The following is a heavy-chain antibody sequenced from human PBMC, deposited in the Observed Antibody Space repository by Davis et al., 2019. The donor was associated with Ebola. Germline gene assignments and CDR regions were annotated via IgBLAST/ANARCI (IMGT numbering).Heavy chain of an antibody. CDR1: GGTFSSYT. Sequence: SVKVSCKASGGTFSSYTISWVRQAPGQGLEWMGRIIPILGIANYAQKFQGRVTITADKSTSTAYMELSSLRSEDTAVYYCARVRVTLIVVAPFDYWGQGTLVTVSS. V-gene: IGHV1-69*02. D-gene: IGHD3-22*01. CDR2: IIPILGIA. CDR3: ARVRVTLIVVAPFDY. J-gene: IGHJ4*02.